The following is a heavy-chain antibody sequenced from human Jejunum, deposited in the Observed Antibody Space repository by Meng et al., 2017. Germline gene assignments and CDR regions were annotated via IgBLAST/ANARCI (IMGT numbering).Heavy chain of an antibody. CDR3: ARSGGFYGMDV. Sequence: ASVKVSCKASGTYARHWVRQAPGQRLEWMGWINAANTNTKYSQKFQGRVTITRDTSASTAYMELSSLRSEDTALYYCARSGGFYGMDVWGQGTTVTVSS. J-gene: IGHJ6*02. D-gene: IGHD2-8*02. CDR2: INAANTNT. CDR1: GTYA. V-gene: IGHV1-3*01.